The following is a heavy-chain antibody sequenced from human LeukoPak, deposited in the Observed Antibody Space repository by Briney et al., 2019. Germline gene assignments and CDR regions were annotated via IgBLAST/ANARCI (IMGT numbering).Heavy chain of an antibody. V-gene: IGHV3-30*04. CDR1: GFTFSSYA. J-gene: IGHJ6*02. CDR2: ISYDGSNK. D-gene: IGHD6-13*01. CDR3: ARDAVSSWYIYYYYGMDV. Sequence: PGGSLRLSCAASGFTFSSYAMHWVRQAPGKGLEWVAVISYDGSNKYYADSVKGRFTISRDNSKNTLYLQMNSLRAEDTGVYYCARDAVSSWYIYYYYGMDVWGQGTTVTVSS.